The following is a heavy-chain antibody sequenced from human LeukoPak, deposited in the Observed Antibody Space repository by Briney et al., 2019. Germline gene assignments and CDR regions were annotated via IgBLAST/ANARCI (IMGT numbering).Heavy chain of an antibody. CDR1: GFTFSNYW. CDR3: VRDWDHFDFDS. D-gene: IGHD1-14*01. Sequence: PGGSLRLSCAASGFTFSNYWMHWVRQAPGKGLVWVSRIKGDGSHTVYADSVKGRFTIFRDNAKNTLYLQMKSLRDEDTAVYYCVRDWDHFDFDSWGQGTLVTVSS. J-gene: IGHJ5*01. CDR2: IKGDGSHT. V-gene: IGHV3-74*01.